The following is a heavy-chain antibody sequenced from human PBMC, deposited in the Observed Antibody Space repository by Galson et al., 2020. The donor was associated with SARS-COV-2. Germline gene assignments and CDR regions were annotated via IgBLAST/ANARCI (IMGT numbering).Heavy chain of an antibody. CDR3: AGYDFWTASYS. CDR1: GASVTGTTYY. J-gene: IGHJ4*02. V-gene: IGHV4-61*09. CDR2: IYSSGSA. D-gene: IGHD3-3*01. Sequence: SETLSLTCTVSGASVTGTTYYWNWIRQPAGNGLEWIGHIYSSGSANYNPSLNSRATISVDTSKSHFSLKLSPVTAADTAVYYCAGYDFWTASYSWGQGTLVTVSS.